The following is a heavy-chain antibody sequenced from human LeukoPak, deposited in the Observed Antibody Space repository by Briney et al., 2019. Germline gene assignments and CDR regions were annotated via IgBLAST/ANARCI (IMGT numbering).Heavy chain of an antibody. J-gene: IGHJ6*03. Sequence: GGSLRLSCAASGFTFSSYEMNWVRQAPGKGLEWVSYISSSGSTIYYADSVKGRFTISRDNAKNSLYLQMNSLRAEDTAVYYCARPGIAVGLHMDVWGKGATVTISS. CDR1: GFTFSSYE. CDR2: ISSSGSTI. CDR3: ARPGIAVGLHMDV. V-gene: IGHV3-48*03. D-gene: IGHD6-19*01.